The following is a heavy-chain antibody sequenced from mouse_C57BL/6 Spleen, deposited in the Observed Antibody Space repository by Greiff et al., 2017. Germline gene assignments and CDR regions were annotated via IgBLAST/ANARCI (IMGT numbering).Heavy chain of an antibody. V-gene: IGHV5-17*01. Sequence: EVMLVESGGGLVKPGGSLKLSCAASGFTFSDYGMHWVRQAPEKGLEWVAYISSGSSTIYYADTVKGRFTISRDNAKNTLFLQMTSLRSEDTAMYYCANHYYGSTHYAMDYWGQGTSVTVSS. J-gene: IGHJ4*01. CDR1: GFTFSDYG. D-gene: IGHD1-1*01. CDR2: ISSGSSTI. CDR3: ANHYYGSTHYAMDY.